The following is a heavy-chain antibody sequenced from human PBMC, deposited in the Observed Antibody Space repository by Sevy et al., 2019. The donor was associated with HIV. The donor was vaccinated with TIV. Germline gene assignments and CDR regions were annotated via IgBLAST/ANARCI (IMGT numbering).Heavy chain of an antibody. CDR3: AGGRDDSSGSFDALDI. CDR1: GFTFTSYA. CDR2: IYGSGGVT. J-gene: IGHJ3*02. D-gene: IGHD3-22*01. V-gene: IGHV3-23*01. Sequence: GGSLRLSCKPSGFTFTSYAMNWVRQAPGKGLEWISTIYGSGGVTYYADSVKGRFTISRDKSKNTLYLQMNSLRTEDTALYYCAGGRDDSSGSFDALDIWGQGTMVTVSS.